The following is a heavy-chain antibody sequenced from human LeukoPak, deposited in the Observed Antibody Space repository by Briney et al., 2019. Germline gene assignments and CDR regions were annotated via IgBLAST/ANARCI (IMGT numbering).Heavy chain of an antibody. CDR3: ARLTHSYYYDSSGYYPYYYMDV. CDR2: IYSSGTT. V-gene: IGHV4-61*02. D-gene: IGHD3-22*01. Sequence: SETLSLTCTVSGGSVWTNNYFWNWLRQPAGKGLEWIGRIYSSGTTHYNPSLNSRVTMSVDTSKNQFSLKLNSATAADTAVYYCARLTHSYYYDSSGYYPYYYMDVWGKGTTVTVSS. J-gene: IGHJ6*03. CDR1: GGSVWTNNYF.